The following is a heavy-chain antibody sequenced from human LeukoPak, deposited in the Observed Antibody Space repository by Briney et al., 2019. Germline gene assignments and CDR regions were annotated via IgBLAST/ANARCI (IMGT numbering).Heavy chain of an antibody. Sequence: GGSLRLSCAASGFSLRSSEMNWVRQAPGKGPEWVAHINSADNVEYYTDSVGGRFTMSRDNAKDLLYLQMNSLRDEDTAVYYCARDTVNGPFVISLDLWGQGVLVTVSS. CDR2: INSADNVE. J-gene: IGHJ5*02. CDR3: ARDTVNGPFVISLDL. V-gene: IGHV3-48*03. CDR1: GFSLRSSE. D-gene: IGHD2-8*01.